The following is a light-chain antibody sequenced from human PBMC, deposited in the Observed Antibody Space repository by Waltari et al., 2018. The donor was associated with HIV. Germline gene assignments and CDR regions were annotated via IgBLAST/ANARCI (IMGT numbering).Light chain of an antibody. J-gene: IGKJ2*03. CDR1: QSVSSY. Sequence: DIVLTQAPATLSLSPGERATLSCRASQSVSSYLAWYQQKPAQAPRLLIYDAANRATGIPARFSGSGSGTDFTLTISSLEPEDFAVYYCQQRSNWPPYSFGQGTKLEIK. CDR2: DAA. CDR3: QQRSNWPPYS. V-gene: IGKV3-11*01.